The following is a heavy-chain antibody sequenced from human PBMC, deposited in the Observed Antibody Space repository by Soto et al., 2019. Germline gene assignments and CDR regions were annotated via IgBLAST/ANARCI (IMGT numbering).Heavy chain of an antibody. CDR1: GGSISSYY. CDR2: IYYSGST. Sequence: PSETLSLTCTVSGGSISSYYWSWIRQPPGKGLEWIGYIYYSGSTNYNPSLKSRVTISVDKSKNQFSLKLSSVTAADTAAYYCATLPATSEFDYWGQGTLVTVSS. V-gene: IGHV4-59*12. CDR3: ATLPATSEFDY. D-gene: IGHD2-2*01. J-gene: IGHJ4*02.